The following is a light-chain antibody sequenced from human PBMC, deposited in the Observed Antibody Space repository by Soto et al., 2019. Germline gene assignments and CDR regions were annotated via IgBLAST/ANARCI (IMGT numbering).Light chain of an antibody. V-gene: IGKV3-20*01. CDR2: DAS. Sequence: EIRLSQSPATVSLSPGERATLTCRASQSVSSYLAWYQQKPGQAPRLLIYDASSRATGIPDRFSGGGSGTDFTLTISRLEPEDFAVYYCQQFSSYPLTFGGGTKADIK. CDR3: QQFSSYPLT. CDR1: QSVSSY. J-gene: IGKJ4*01.